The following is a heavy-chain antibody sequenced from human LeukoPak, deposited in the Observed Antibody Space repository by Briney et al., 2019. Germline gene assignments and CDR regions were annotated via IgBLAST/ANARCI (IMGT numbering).Heavy chain of an antibody. D-gene: IGHD3-22*01. Sequence: ASLTVSCKASGYTFTTYGISWVRQAPGQGLEWMGWISGYNGNTNYAQKLQGRVTMTTDTSTSTAYMELRSLRSDDTAVYYCARSQAYYYDSSGYGGLDYWGQGTLVTVSS. CDR1: GYTFTTYG. V-gene: IGHV1-18*01. CDR2: ISGYNGNT. CDR3: ARSQAYYYDSSGYGGLDY. J-gene: IGHJ4*02.